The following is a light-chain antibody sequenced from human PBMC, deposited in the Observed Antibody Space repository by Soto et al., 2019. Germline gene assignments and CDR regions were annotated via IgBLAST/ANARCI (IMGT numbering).Light chain of an antibody. J-gene: IGKJ3*01. CDR3: PKYDSAPLFT. CDR1: QAISKY. CDR2: AAS. Sequence: DIQMTQTPPSLSASVGDRVTITCRASQAISKYLAWYQQKPGKVPKLLIYAASTLQSGVPSRFSGSGSGTDFTLTISSLQPEDVATYYCPKYDSAPLFTFGPGTRVDVK. V-gene: IGKV1-27*01.